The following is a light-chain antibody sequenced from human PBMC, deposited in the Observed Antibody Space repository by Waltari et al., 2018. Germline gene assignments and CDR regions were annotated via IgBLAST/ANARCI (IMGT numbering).Light chain of an antibody. CDR2: KAS. V-gene: IGKV1-5*03. J-gene: IGKJ4*01. Sequence: DIQMTQSPSTLSASVGDSFTIPCRASQSISNWLAWYQQKPGKAPKLLIYKASTLESGVPSRFSGRGSGTEFTLTISSLQPDDFATYYCQQYNSYSLLSFGGGTKVEIK. CDR1: QSISNW. CDR3: QQYNSYSLLS.